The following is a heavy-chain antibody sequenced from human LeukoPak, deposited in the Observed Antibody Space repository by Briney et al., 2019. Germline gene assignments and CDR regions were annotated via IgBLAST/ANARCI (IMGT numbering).Heavy chain of an antibody. D-gene: IGHD2-21*01. CDR1: GFTFSGSA. CDR2: IRSKANSYAT. Sequence: GGSLRLSCAASGFTFSGSAMHWVRQASGKGLEWVGRIRSKANSYATAYAASVKGKFTISRDDSKNMAYLQMNSLKTEDTAVYYCTISLSDYWGQGTLVTVSS. CDR3: TISLSDY. V-gene: IGHV3-73*01. J-gene: IGHJ4*02.